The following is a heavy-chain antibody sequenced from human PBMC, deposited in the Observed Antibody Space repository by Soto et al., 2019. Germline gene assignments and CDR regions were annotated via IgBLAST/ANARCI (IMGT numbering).Heavy chain of an antibody. CDR1: GGSISSYY. CDR3: ARHGGASNNDYGDYPYNWFDP. D-gene: IGHD4-17*01. Sequence: SETLSLTCTVSGGSISSYYWSWIRQPPGKGLEWIGYIYYSGSTNYNPSLKSRVTISVDTSKNQFSLKLSSVTAADTAVYYCARHGGASNNDYGDYPYNWFDPWGQGTLVTVSS. V-gene: IGHV4-59*08. CDR2: IYYSGST. J-gene: IGHJ5*02.